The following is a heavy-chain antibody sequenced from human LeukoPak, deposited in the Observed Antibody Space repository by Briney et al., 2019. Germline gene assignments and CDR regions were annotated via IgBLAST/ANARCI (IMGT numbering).Heavy chain of an antibody. V-gene: IGHV4-59*01. J-gene: IGHJ5*02. CDR1: GGSISSYY. CDR2: IYYSGST. Sequence: SETLSLTCTVSGGSISSYYWSWIRQPPGKGLEWIGYIYYSGSTNYNPSLKSRVTISVDTSKNQFSLKLSSVTAADTAVYYCARDIMVDYYGSGSYSNWFDPWGQGTLVTVSS. D-gene: IGHD3-10*01. CDR3: ARDIMVDYYGSGSYSNWFDP.